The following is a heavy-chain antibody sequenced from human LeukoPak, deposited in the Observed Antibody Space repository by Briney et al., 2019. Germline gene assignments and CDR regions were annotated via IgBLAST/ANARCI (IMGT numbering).Heavy chain of an antibody. Sequence: SGTLSLTCTVSGGSISSYYWSWIRQPPGKGLEWIGYIYYSGSTNYNPSLKSRVTISVDTSKNQFSLKLSSVTAADTAVYYCARVAWELIFDYWGQGTLVTVSS. CDR3: ARVAWELIFDY. V-gene: IGHV4-59*01. J-gene: IGHJ4*02. CDR1: GGSISSYY. CDR2: IYYSGST. D-gene: IGHD1-26*01.